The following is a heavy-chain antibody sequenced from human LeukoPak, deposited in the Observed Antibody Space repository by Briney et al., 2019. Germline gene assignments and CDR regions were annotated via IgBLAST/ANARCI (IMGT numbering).Heavy chain of an antibody. J-gene: IGHJ4*02. V-gene: IGHV4-4*07. CDR2: IYTSGST. CDR1: GGSISSYY. CDR3: ARVRYDFWSGNRFDY. Sequence: PSETLSLTCTVSGGSISSYYWSWIRQPAGKGLEWIGRIYTSGSTNYNPSLKSRVTMSVDTSKNQFSLKLSSVTAADTAVYYCARVRYDFWSGNRFDYWGQGTLVTVSS. D-gene: IGHD3-3*01.